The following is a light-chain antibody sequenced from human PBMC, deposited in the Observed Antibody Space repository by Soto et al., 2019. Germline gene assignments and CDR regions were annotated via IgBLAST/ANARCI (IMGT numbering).Light chain of an antibody. V-gene: IGKV1-39*01. CDR3: QQSYSTSWT. CDR1: QSISSN. Sequence: DIQMTQSPSSLSASVGDRVTITCRASQSISSNLNWYQQKPGKAPKLLLYAASSLQSGVPSRFSGSGSGTDFTLTMSSLQPEDFATYYCQQSYSTSWTFGQGTNVEIK. J-gene: IGKJ1*01. CDR2: AAS.